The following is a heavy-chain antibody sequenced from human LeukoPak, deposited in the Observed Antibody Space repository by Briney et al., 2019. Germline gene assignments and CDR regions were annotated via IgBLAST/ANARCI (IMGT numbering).Heavy chain of an antibody. D-gene: IGHD3-22*01. CDR2: ISGSGGST. CDR1: GFTFSSYA. CDR3: AKGRYYYDSSDAFDI. V-gene: IGHV3-23*01. J-gene: IGHJ3*02. Sequence: GGSLRLSCAASGFTFSSYAMSWVRQAPGKGLEWVSAISGSGGSTYYADSVKGRFTISRDNSKNTLFLQMNSLRAEDTAVYYCAKGRYYYDSSDAFDIWVQGTMVTVSS.